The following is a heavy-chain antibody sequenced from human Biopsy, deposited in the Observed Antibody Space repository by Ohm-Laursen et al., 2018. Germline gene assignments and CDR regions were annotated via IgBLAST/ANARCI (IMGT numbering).Heavy chain of an antibody. J-gene: IGHJ5*02. Sequence: GTLSLACTVSGGSIGSSTTYYWAWLRQPPGKGLEWIGSIYNTETTFYNPSLKSRFTISVVTSTNQFSLKVSSVTAADTALYFCARHPTGFRFDPWGHGTLVTVSS. D-gene: IGHD3-10*01. CDR1: GGSIGSSTTYY. CDR2: IYNTETT. V-gene: IGHV4-39*01. CDR3: ARHPTGFRFDP.